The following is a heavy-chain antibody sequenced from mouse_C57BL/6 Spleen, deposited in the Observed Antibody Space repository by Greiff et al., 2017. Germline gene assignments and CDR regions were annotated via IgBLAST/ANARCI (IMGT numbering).Heavy chain of an antibody. Sequence: DVKLQESGPELVKPGASVKIPCKASGYTFTDYNMDWVKQSHGKSLEWIGDINPNNGGTIYNQKFKGKATLTVDKSSSTAYMELRSLTSEDTAVYYCARDDYDLFAYWGQGTLVTVSA. CDR1: GYTFTDYN. CDR3: ARDDYDLFAY. J-gene: IGHJ3*01. CDR2: INPNNGGT. V-gene: IGHV1-18*01. D-gene: IGHD2-4*01.